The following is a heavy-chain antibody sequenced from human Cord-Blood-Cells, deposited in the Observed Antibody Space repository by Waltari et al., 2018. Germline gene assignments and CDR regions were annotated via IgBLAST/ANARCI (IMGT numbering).Heavy chain of an antibody. V-gene: IGHV3-74*01. CDR2: INSDGSST. D-gene: IGHD7-27*01. J-gene: IGHJ4*02. CDR3: ARVGLGYYFDY. CDR1: GFNFSSYW. Sequence: EVQLVESGGGLVQPGGSLSLSCAASGFNFSSYWMHWVRQAPGKGLVWVSRINSDGSSTSYADSVKGRFTISRDNAKNTLYLQMNSLRAEDTAVYYCARVGLGYYFDYWGQGTLVTVSS.